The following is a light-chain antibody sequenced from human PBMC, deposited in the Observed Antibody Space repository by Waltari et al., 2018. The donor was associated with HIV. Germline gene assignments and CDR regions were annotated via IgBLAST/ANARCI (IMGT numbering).Light chain of an antibody. CDR1: QSVFYSSNSKNY. CDR3: QQYSITPVT. CDR2: WAS. Sequence: DIVMTQSPDSLAVSLGERATMNCKYIQSVFYSSNSKNYLAWYQQKPGQPPKLLIYWASTRESGVPDRFSGSGSGTDFTLTISSLQAEDVAVYYCQQYSITPVTFGQGTKLEIK. V-gene: IGKV4-1*01. J-gene: IGKJ2*01.